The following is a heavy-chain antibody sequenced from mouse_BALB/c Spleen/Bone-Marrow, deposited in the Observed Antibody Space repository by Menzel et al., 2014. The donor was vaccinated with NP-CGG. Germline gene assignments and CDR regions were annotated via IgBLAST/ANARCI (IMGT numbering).Heavy chain of an antibody. D-gene: IGHD2-14*01. CDR2: IWAGGST. CDR3: ASYYRYDGAY. Sequence: QVHVKQSGPGLVAPSQSLSITCTVSGFSLTNYGVHWVRQPPGKGLEWLGVIWAGGSTNYNSALMSRLTISKDNSKSQVFLKMSSLQTDDTAMYYCASYYRYDGAYWGQGTLVTVSA. V-gene: IGHV2-9*02. J-gene: IGHJ3*01. CDR1: GFSLTNYG.